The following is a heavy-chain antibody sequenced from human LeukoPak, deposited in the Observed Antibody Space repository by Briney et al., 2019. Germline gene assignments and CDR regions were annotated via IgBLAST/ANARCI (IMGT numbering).Heavy chain of an antibody. J-gene: IGHJ5*02. CDR3: ARVLTPMTTVTMSWFDP. CDR1: GGSISSSSYY. D-gene: IGHD4-17*01. CDR2: IYYSGST. V-gene: IGHV4-39*07. Sequence: SETLSLTCTVSGGSISSSSYYWGWIRQPPGKGLEWIGSIYYSGSTCYSPSLKSRVTISVDTSKNQFSLKLSSVTAADTAVYYCARVLTPMTTVTMSWFDPWGQGTLVTVSS.